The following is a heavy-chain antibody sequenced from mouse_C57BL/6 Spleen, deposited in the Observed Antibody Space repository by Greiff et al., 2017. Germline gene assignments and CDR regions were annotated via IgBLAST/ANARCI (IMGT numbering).Heavy chain of an antibody. CDR1: GYTFTSYW. V-gene: IGHV1-59*01. D-gene: IGHD1-1*01. J-gene: IGHJ2*01. CDR2: IDPSDSYT. Sequence: QVQLQQPGAELVRPGTSVKLSCKASGYTFTSYWMHWVKQRPGQGLEWIGVIDPSDSYTNYNQKFKGKATLTVDTSSSTAYMQLSSLTSEDSAVYYCARDGSRNYFDYWGQGTTLTVSS. CDR3: ARDGSRNYFDY.